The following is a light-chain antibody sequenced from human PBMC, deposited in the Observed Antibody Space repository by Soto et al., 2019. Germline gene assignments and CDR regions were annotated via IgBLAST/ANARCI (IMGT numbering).Light chain of an antibody. CDR2: GAS. CDR3: QQYNSYGT. Sequence: EIVLTQSPGTLSLSPGERATLSCRASQNLRSSLAWYQQKPGQAPRLLIYGASTRATGIPARFSGSGSGTEFTLTISSLQPDDFATYYCQQYNSYGTFGQGTKVDIK. J-gene: IGKJ1*01. CDR1: QNLRSS. V-gene: IGKV3-15*01.